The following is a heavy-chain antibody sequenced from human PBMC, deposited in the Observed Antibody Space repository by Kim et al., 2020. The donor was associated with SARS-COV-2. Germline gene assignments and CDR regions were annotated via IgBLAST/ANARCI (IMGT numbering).Heavy chain of an antibody. Sequence: SETLSLTCTVSGDSISSHYWGWIRQPPGKGLEWIGYVSYSVSTNYNPSLNSRVTISVDTSKIHFSLELSSVTTADTAVYYCARGFAGIYPYYYFYGVDI. J-gene: IGHJ6*01. CDR2: VSYSVST. CDR1: GDSISSHY. D-gene: IGHD3-10*01. V-gene: IGHV4-59*11. CDR3: ARGFAGIYPYYYFYGVDI.